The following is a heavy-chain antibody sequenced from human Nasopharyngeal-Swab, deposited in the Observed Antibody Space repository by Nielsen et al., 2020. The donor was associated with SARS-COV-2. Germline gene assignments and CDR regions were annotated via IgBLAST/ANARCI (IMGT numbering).Heavy chain of an antibody. CDR3: ARGYYDFWSGYAGFDP. V-gene: IGHV3-74*01. CDR1: GFTFSSYW. Sequence: GGSLRLSCAASGFTFSSYWVHWVRQAPGKGLVWVSRINSDGSSTSYADSVKGRFTISRDNAKNTLYLQMNSLRAEDTAVYYCARGYYDFWSGYAGFDPGGQGTLVHRLL. CDR2: INSDGSST. J-gene: IGHJ5*02. D-gene: IGHD3-3*01.